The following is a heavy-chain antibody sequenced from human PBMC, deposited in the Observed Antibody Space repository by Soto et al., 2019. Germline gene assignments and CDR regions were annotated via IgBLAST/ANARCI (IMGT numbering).Heavy chain of an antibody. V-gene: IGHV4-30-4*01. CDR1: GGSIRSGDYY. CDR3: AREIMAADHFVY. D-gene: IGHD6-13*01. Sequence: QIQLHESGPGLVKPSQTLSLTCTVSGGSIRSGDYYWSWIRQTPERGLEWCGYVHYSGNTFYNPSLKSRATISLDTSRNQFSLNLSSVTAADSAVYYCAREIMAADHFVYWGQGALVTVSS. CDR2: VHYSGNT. J-gene: IGHJ4*02.